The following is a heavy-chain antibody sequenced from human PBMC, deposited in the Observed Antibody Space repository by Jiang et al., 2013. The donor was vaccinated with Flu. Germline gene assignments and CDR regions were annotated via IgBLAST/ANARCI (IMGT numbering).Heavy chain of an antibody. V-gene: IGHV4-59*01. D-gene: IGHD1-26*01. Sequence: GLVKPSETLSLTCTVSGGSISNYYWSWIRQPPGKGLEWIGYVHYSGSTNYSPSLKSRVTISVDTSKNQFSLKLSSVTAADTAVYYCARDQGGTKWGSLDYWGQGTLVTVSS. J-gene: IGHJ4*02. CDR3: ARDQGGTKWGSLDY. CDR1: GGSISNYY. CDR2: VHYSGST.